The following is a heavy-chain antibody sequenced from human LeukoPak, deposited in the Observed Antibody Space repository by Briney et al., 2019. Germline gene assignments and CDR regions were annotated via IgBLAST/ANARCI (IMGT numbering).Heavy chain of an antibody. J-gene: IGHJ4*02. CDR3: ARDSNPPQHGSGWYYFDY. CDR2: IYNSGST. V-gene: IGHV4-59*01. CDR1: GGSISSYY. Sequence: SETLSLTCTVSGGSISSYYWSWIRQPPGKGLEWIGYIYNSGSTNYNPSLKSRVTISVDTSKNQFSLKLSSVTAADTAVYYCARDSNPPQHGSGWYYFDYWGQGTLVTVSS. D-gene: IGHD6-19*01.